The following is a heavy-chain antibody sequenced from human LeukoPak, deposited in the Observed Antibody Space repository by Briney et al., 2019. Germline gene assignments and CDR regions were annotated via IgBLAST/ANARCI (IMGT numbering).Heavy chain of an antibody. V-gene: IGHV4-59*01. CDR2: IYYSGST. CDR3: AREDGDGYNYY. CDR1: GGSISSYY. Sequence: PSETLSLTCTVSGGSISSYYWSWIRQPPGKGLEWIGYIYYSGSTNYNPSLKSRVTISVDTSKNQFSLKLSSVTAADTAVYYCAREDGDGYNYYWGQGTLVTVSS. D-gene: IGHD5-24*01. J-gene: IGHJ4*02.